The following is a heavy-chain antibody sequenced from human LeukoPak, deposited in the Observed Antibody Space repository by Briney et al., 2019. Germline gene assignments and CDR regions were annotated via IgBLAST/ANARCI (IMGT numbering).Heavy chain of an antibody. V-gene: IGHV1-69*05. CDR3: ARDRYTAYYDSSGYLDY. J-gene: IGHJ4*02. Sequence: ASVKVSSKASGGTFSSYAISWVRQAPGQGLEWMGGIIPIFGTANYAQKFQGRVTITTDESTSTAYMELSSLRSEDTAVYYCARDRYTAYYDSSGYLDYWGQGTLVTVSS. CDR2: IIPIFGTA. D-gene: IGHD3-22*01. CDR1: GGTFSSYA.